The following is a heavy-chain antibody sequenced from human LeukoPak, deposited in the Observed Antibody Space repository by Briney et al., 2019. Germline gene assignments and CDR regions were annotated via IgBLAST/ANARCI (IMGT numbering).Heavy chain of an antibody. D-gene: IGHD5-12*01. CDR2: MYSGGNT. CDR1: GITVSSNY. CDR3: ARAGHSAYKSGGDY. V-gene: IGHV3-53*01. J-gene: IGHJ4*02. Sequence: GGSLRLSCAASGITVSSNYMSWVRQAPGKGLERVSVMYSGGNTYYADSVKGRFTISRDKSKNTLYLQMNSLRAEDTAVYYCARAGHSAYKSGGDYWGQGTLVTVSS.